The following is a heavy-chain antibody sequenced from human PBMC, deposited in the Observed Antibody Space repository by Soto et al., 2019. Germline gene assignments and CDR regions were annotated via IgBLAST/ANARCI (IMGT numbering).Heavy chain of an antibody. CDR3: ARKAGGYYDFWSGYYTHALGYFDY. V-gene: IGHV4-34*01. J-gene: IGHJ4*02. CDR2: INHSGST. CDR1: GGSFSGYY. D-gene: IGHD3-3*01. Sequence: PSETLSLTCAVYGGSFSGYYWSWIRQPPGKGLEWIGEINHSGSTNYNPSLKSRVTISVDTSKNQFSLKLSSVTAADTAVYYCARKAGGYYDFWSGYYTHALGYFDYWGQGTLVTVSS.